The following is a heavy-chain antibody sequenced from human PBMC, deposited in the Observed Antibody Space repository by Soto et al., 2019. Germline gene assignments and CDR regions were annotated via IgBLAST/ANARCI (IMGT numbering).Heavy chain of an antibody. CDR3: ARDEGYSSSWYVSYYGMDV. D-gene: IGHD6-13*01. V-gene: IGHV3-53*01. CDR2: IYSGGST. Sequence: AGGSLRLSCAASGFTVSSNYISWVRQAPWKGLEWVSVIYSGGSTYYEDSVKGRFTISRDNSKNTLYLQMKSLRAEDTAVYYCARDEGYSSSWYVSYYGMDVWGQGTTVTVSS. CDR1: GFTVSSNY. J-gene: IGHJ6*02.